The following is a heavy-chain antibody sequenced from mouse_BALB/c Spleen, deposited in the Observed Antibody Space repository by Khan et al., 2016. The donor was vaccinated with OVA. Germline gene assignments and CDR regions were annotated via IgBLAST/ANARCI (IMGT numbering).Heavy chain of an antibody. Sequence: QIQLVQSGPELKKPGETVKISCKASGYTFTNYGINWVKQAPGKGLKWMGWINTNTGEPTYAEEFKGRFAFPLETSASTAYLQLNNLKNEDTVTYFFARGNYYGSNSWFAYWGQGTLVTVSA. CDR1: GYTFTNYG. V-gene: IGHV9-3*02. D-gene: IGHD1-1*01. J-gene: IGHJ3*01. CDR2: INTNTGEP. CDR3: ARGNYYGSNSWFAY.